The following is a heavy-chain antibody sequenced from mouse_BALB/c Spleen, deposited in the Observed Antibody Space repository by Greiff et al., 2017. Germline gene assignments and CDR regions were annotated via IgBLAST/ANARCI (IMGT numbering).Heavy chain of an antibody. V-gene: IGHV3-2*02. J-gene: IGHJ4*01. CDR1: GYSITSDYA. CDR2: ISYSGST. Sequence: DVHLVESGPGLVKPSQSLSLTCTVTGYSITSDYAWNWIRQFPGNKLEWMGYISYSGSTSYNPSLKSRISITRDTSKNQFFLQLNSVTTEDTATYYCARQGYYAMDYWGQGTSVTVSS. CDR3: ARQGYYAMDY.